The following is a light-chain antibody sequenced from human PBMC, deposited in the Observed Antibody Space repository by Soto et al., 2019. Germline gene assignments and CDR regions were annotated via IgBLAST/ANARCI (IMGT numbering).Light chain of an antibody. J-gene: IGLJ3*02. V-gene: IGLV2-14*01. CDR3: SSYTSSSTWV. Sequence: ALTQPASVSGSPGQSITISCTGTSSDVGGYNYVSWYQQHPGKAPKLMIYEVSNRPSGVSNRFSGSKSGNTASLTISGLQAEDEADYYCSSYTSSSTWVFGGGTKLTVL. CDR2: EVS. CDR1: SSDVGGYNY.